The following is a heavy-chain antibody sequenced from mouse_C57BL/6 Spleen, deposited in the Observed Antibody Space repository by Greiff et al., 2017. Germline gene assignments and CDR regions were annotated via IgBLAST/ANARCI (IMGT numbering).Heavy chain of an antibody. D-gene: IGHD1-1*01. J-gene: IGHJ4*01. CDR3: ARYYYGSYYYAMDY. V-gene: IGHV1-55*01. Sequence: QVQLQQPGAELVKPGASVKMSCKASGYTFTSYWITWVKQKPGQGLEWIGDIYPGSGSTNYNEKFKSKATLTVDTSSSTAYMQLSSLTSEDSAVYYCARYYYGSYYYAMDYWGQGTSVTVSS. CDR1: GYTFTSYW. CDR2: IYPGSGST.